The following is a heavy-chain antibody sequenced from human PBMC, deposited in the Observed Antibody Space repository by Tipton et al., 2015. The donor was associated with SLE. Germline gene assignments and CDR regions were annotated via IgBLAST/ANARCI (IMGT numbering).Heavy chain of an antibody. V-gene: IGHV3-23*01. Sequence: SLRLSCATSGFTVLDSAMSWVRQAPGEGLEWVSTLTGSGHRTYYADSVKGRFTISRDNYNNTLYLQMSSLRADDTAVYYCAKFEKANDFYSDYWGQGAPVTVSS. J-gene: IGHJ4*02. CDR1: GFTVLDSA. CDR3: AKFEKANDFYSDY. CDR2: LTGSGHRT. D-gene: IGHD2-21*02.